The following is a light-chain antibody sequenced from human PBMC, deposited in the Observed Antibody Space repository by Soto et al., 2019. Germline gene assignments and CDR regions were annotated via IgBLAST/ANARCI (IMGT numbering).Light chain of an antibody. J-gene: IGKJ4*01. V-gene: IGKV1-9*01. CDR3: QQLRDYPLT. Sequence: DIQLTQAPSFLSASVGDRVTITCPASQGISTYLAWYQQKPGKAPKVLIYGASTLQSGVPSRFSGSASGTEFTLTISSLQPEDFATYFCQQLRDYPLTFGGGSPVESK. CDR2: GAS. CDR1: QGISTY.